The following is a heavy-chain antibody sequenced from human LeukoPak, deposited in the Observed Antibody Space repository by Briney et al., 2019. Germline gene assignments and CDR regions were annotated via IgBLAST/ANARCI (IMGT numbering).Heavy chain of an antibody. V-gene: IGHV4-34*01. J-gene: IGHJ4*02. D-gene: IGHD6-19*01. CDR2: ISRGGNT. CDR3: ARLFSSSGLFDY. Sequence: KASETLSLTCTVYGGSLSGYSWSWIRQSPGKGLEWIGEISRGGNTYFNPSLKSRVTISVDTSKNQFSLKLSSVTAADTAVYYCARLFSSSGLFDYWGQGTLVTVSS. CDR1: GGSLSGYS.